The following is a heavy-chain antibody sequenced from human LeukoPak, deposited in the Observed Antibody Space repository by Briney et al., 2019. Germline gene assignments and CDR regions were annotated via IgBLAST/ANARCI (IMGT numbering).Heavy chain of an antibody. CDR3: ARTKRGDYYYDSSGYYYD. D-gene: IGHD3-22*01. Sequence: ASVKVSCKASGYTFTGYYMHWVRQAPGQGLEWMGWINPNSGGTNYAQKFQGRVTMTRDTSISTAYMELSRLRSEDTAVYYCARTKRGDYYYDSSGYYYDWGQGTLVTVSS. CDR2: INPNSGGT. J-gene: IGHJ4*02. CDR1: GYTFTGYY. V-gene: IGHV1-2*02.